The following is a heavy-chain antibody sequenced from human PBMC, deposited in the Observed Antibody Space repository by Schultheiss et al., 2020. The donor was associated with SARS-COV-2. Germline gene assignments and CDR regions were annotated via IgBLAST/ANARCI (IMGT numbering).Heavy chain of an antibody. Sequence: SETLSLTCAVSGGSFSGYYWSWIRQPPGKGLEWIGYIYYTGSTYYNPSLKSRVTISVDTSKNQFSLKLSSVTAADTAVYYCARVVGGPTFEAFFGMDVWGQGTTVTVSS. CDR2: IYYTGST. V-gene: IGHV4-34*01. CDR3: ARVVGGPTFEAFFGMDV. CDR1: GGSFSGYY. D-gene: IGHD1-26*01. J-gene: IGHJ6*02.